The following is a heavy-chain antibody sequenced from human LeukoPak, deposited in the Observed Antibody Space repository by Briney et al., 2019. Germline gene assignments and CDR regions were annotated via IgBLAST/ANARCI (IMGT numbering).Heavy chain of an antibody. D-gene: IGHD3-9*01. CDR1: GGSISSYY. Sequence: SETLSLTCTVSGGSISSYYWSWIRQPPGKGLEWIGYIYYSGSTNYNPSLKSRVTISVDTSKNQFSLKLSSVTAADTAVYYCARVSYDILTGYLTHNFDYWGQGTLVTVCS. V-gene: IGHV4-59*01. CDR2: IYYSGST. CDR3: ARVSYDILTGYLTHNFDY. J-gene: IGHJ4*02.